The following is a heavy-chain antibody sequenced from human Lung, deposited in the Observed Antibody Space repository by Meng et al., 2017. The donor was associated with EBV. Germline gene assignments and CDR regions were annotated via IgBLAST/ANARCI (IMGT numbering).Heavy chain of an antibody. Sequence: QVPLPESGPGLVKPSQTLSLTCTVSGGSISSGGYYWSWIRQHPGKCLEWIGYIYYSGSTYYNPSLKSRVTISVDTSKNQFSLKLTSVTAADTAVYYCAREYSSSSGLPGPWGQGTLVTVSS. CDR1: GGSISSGGYY. CDR3: AREYSSSSGLPGP. J-gene: IGHJ5*02. D-gene: IGHD6-6*01. CDR2: IYYSGST. V-gene: IGHV4-31*03.